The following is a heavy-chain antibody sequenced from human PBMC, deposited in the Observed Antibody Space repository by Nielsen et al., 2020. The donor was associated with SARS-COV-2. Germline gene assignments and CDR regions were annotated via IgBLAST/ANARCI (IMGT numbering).Heavy chain of an antibody. CDR1: GYTLTELS. CDR3: ARDYGDYRDLYYGMDV. Sequence: ASVKVSCKVSGYTLTELSMHWVRQAPGKGLEWMGGFDPEDGETIYAQKFQGRVTMTRDTSTSTVYMELSSLRSEDTAVYYCARDYGDYRDLYYGMDVWGQGTTVTVSS. V-gene: IGHV1-24*01. J-gene: IGHJ6*02. D-gene: IGHD4-17*01. CDR2: FDPEDGET.